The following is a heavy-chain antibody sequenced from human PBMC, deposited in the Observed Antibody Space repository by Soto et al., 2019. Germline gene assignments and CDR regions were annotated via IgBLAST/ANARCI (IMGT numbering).Heavy chain of an antibody. J-gene: IGHJ4*02. CDR1: GFTFSDFY. V-gene: IGHV3-11*05. CDR3: ARDRDTYGHGFFDY. CDR2: ISSSSSYT. D-gene: IGHD3-10*01. Sequence: PGGSLRLSCAASGFTFSDFYMTWIRQAPGKGLEWVSHISSSSSYTNYADSVKGRFTVSRDNDNNSLYLEMNNLRAEDTAVYFCARDRDTYGHGFFDYWGQGTLVNVS.